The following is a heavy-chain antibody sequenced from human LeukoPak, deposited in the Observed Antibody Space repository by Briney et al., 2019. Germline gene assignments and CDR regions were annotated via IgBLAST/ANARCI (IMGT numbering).Heavy chain of an antibody. J-gene: IGHJ4*02. CDR1: GVSFRSYA. CDR2: ISGSRNNT. V-gene: IGHV3-23*01. CDR3: AKVRITMIVVVITKLFDY. Sequence: GGTLRLSCAASGVSFRSYAMSWVRQAPGKGGEWVSAISGSRNNTYYADSVNGRFPISRDNSKNTLYLQVNSLRAEDTAVYYCAKVRITMIVVVITKLFDYWGQGTLVTVSS. D-gene: IGHD3-22*01.